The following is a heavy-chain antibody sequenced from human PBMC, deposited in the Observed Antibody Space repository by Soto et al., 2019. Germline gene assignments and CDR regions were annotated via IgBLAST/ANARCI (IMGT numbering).Heavy chain of an antibody. J-gene: IGHJ4*02. CDR2: SYYTGSS. CDR1: GGSISSGGYY. Sequence: SETLSLTCTVSGGSISSGGYYWSWIRQHPGKGLEWVGYSYYTGSSYYNPSLKSRVTISVDASKNQLSLRLASVTAADTAVYYCARDLRGYSRYDYLDYWGQG. CDR3: ARDLRGYSRYDYLDY. D-gene: IGHD5-12*01. V-gene: IGHV4-31*03.